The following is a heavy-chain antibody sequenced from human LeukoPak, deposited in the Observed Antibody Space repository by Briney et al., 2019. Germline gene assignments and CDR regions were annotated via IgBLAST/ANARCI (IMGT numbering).Heavy chain of an antibody. V-gene: IGHV1-18*01. Sequence: ASVKVSCKASGYTFTSYGISWVRQAPGQGLEWMGWISAYNGNTNYAQKLLGRVTMTTDTSTSTAYRELRSLRSDDTAVYYCARSGGYCSSTSCYLFDYWGQGTLVTVSS. D-gene: IGHD2-2*01. J-gene: IGHJ4*02. CDR3: ARSGGYCSSTSCYLFDY. CDR2: ISAYNGNT. CDR1: GYTFTSYG.